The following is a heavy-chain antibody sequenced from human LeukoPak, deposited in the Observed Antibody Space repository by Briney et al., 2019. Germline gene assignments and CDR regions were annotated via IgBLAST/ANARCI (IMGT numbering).Heavy chain of an antibody. Sequence: SVSVSCTASGFTFTSSAVQWVRQARGQRLEWIGWFVVGSGNTNYAQKFQERVTITRDMSTSTAYMELSSLRSEDTAVYYCAADTRPEWLVGNFDYWGQGTLVTVSS. CDR2: FVVGSGNT. CDR1: GFTFTSSA. J-gene: IGHJ4*02. V-gene: IGHV1-58*01. CDR3: AADTRPEWLVGNFDY. D-gene: IGHD6-19*01.